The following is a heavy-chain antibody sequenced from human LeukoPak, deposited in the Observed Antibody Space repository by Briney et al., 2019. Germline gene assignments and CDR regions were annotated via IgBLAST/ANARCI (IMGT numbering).Heavy chain of an antibody. V-gene: IGHV3-74*01. D-gene: IGHD3-10*01. J-gene: IGHJ4*02. CDR2: INSDGSST. CDR1: GFTFSSYW. CDR3: ARDPTVLWFGELLPLDY. Sequence: GGSLRLSCAASGFTFSSYWMHWVRQAPGKGLVWVSRINSDGSSTSYADSVKGRFTISRDNAKNTLYLQMNSLRAEDTVVYYCARDPTVLWFGELLPLDYWGQGTLVTVSS.